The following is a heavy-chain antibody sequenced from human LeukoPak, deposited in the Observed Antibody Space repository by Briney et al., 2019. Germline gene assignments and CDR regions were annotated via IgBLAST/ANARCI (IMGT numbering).Heavy chain of an antibody. CDR3: ARDERFCNGDNHYPDLGY. CDR1: GYSFANSW. D-gene: IGHD2-15*01. J-gene: IGHJ4*02. CDR2: INPNTGDT. V-gene: IGHV1-2*02. Sequence: GESLKISCEGSGYSFANSWIAWVRQMPGKGLEWMGWINPNTGDTRYGQKFQGRVTLTRDTSIRTTYMELSSLRSDDTAVYYCARDERFCNGDNHYPDLGYWGQGTLVTVSS.